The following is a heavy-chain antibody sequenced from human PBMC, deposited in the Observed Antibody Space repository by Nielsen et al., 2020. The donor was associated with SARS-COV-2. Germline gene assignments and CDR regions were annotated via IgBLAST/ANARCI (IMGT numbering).Heavy chain of an antibody. J-gene: IGHJ4*02. CDR3: AKDAD. V-gene: IGHV3-30*18. Sequence: GESLKISCAASGFTFSSYGMHWVRQAPGKGLEWVAVISYDGSNKYYADSVKGRFTISRDNSKNTLYLQMNSLRAEDTAVYYCAKDADWGQGTLVTVSS. CDR2: ISYDGSNK. CDR1: GFTFSSYG.